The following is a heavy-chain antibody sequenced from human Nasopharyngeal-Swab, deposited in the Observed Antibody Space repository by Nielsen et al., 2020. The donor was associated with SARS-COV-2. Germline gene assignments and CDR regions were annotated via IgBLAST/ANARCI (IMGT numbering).Heavy chain of an antibody. D-gene: IGHD1-26*01. CDR1: GYTFTSYY. CDR2: INPSGGST. CDR3: ARDSGFFAGRYYMDV. V-gene: IGHV1-46*01. Sequence: ASVKVSCKASGYTFTSYYMHWVRQAPGQGLEWMGIINPSGGSTSYAQKFQGRVTMTRDTSTSTVYMELSSLRSEDTAVYYCARDSGFFAGRYYMDVWGKGTTVTVPS. J-gene: IGHJ6*03.